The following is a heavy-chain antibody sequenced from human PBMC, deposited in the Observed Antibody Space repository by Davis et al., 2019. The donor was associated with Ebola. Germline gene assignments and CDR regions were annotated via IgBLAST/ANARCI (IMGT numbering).Heavy chain of an antibody. CDR1: GYSFSNYW. J-gene: IGHJ4*02. CDR3: ARHTGIWSTPDY. V-gene: IGHV5-51*01. D-gene: IGHD2-8*02. Sequence: GESLKISCKASGYSFSNYWIAWVRQMPGKGLEWMGIIHPGDSDTRYSPSFQGQVTISADKSISTAYLQWSSLKASDTAMYYCARHTGIWSTPDYWGQGTLVTVSS. CDR2: IHPGDSDT.